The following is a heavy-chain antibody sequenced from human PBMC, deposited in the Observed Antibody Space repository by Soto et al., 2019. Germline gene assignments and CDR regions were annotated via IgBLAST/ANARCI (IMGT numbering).Heavy chain of an antibody. CDR3: ARGLYSSGWDGAFDI. D-gene: IGHD6-19*01. CDR1: GYTFTSYD. Sequence: QVQLVQSGAEVKKPGASVKVSCKASGYTFTSYDINWVRQATGQGLEWMGWMNPNSGNTGYAQKFQGRVTMNRNNSISTAYMELSSLRSEDTAVYYCARGLYSSGWDGAFDIWGQGTMVTVSS. J-gene: IGHJ3*02. CDR2: MNPNSGNT. V-gene: IGHV1-8*01.